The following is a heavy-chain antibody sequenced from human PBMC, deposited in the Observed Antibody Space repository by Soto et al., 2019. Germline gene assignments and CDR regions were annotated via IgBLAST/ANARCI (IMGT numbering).Heavy chain of an antibody. CDR1: GYTFTSYA. CDR3: ERIAVAGTILNWFDP. V-gene: IGHV1-3*01. Sequence: ASVKVSCKASGYTFTSYAMHWVRQVPGQRLEWMGWINAGNGNTKYSQKFQGRVTITRDTSASTAYMELSSLRSEDTAVYYCERIAVAGTILNWFDPWGQGTLVTVSS. J-gene: IGHJ5*02. CDR2: INAGNGNT. D-gene: IGHD6-19*01.